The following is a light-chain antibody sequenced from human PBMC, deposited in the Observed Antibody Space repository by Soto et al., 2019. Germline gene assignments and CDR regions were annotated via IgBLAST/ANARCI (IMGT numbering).Light chain of an antibody. CDR3: QTWGTGIRV. Sequence: QPVLTQSPSASASLGASVKLTCTLSSGHSSYAIAWHQQQPEKGPRYLMKFTSDGSHSKGDGIPDRFSGSSSGAERYLTISRLQSEDEADYYCQTWGTGIRVFGGGTKLTVL. CDR1: SGHSSYA. CDR2: FTSDGSH. V-gene: IGLV4-69*01. J-gene: IGLJ3*02.